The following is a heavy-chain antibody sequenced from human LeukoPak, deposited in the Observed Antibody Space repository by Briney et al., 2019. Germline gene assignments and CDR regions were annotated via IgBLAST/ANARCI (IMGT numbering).Heavy chain of an antibody. CDR1: GGSISSYY. J-gene: IGHJ4*02. Sequence: SETLSLTCTVSGGSISSYYWSWIRQPPGKRLEWIGRIYTSGSTNYNPSLKSRVTMSVDTSKNQFSLKLSSVTAADTAVYYCARDGVRLGITIFGVTNGYFDYWGQGTLVTVSS. CDR3: ARDGVRLGITIFGVTNGYFDY. V-gene: IGHV4-4*07. CDR2: IYTSGST. D-gene: IGHD3-3*01.